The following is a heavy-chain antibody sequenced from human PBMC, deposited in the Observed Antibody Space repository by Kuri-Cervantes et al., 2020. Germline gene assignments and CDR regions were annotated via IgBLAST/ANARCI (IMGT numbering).Heavy chain of an antibody. CDR2: MNPNSGNT. Sequence: ASVKVSCKASGYTFTSYDINWVRQATGQGLEWMGWMNPNSGNTGYAQKFQGRVTMTRNTSISTAYMELSSLGSEDTAVYYCARGGYFSSGWPYYYYYYMDVWGKGTTVTVSS. CDR3: ARGGYFSSGWPYYYYYYMDV. CDR1: GYTFTSYD. J-gene: IGHJ6*03. D-gene: IGHD6-19*01. V-gene: IGHV1-8*01.